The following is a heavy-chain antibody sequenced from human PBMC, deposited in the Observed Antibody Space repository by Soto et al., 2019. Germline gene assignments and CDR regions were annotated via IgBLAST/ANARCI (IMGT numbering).Heavy chain of an antibody. CDR1: GFTFSSYG. Sequence: QVQLVESGGGVVQPGRSLRLSCAASGFTFSSYGMHWVRQAPGKGLEWVAVISYEGSNKYYADSVKGRLTISRDNSKNTMNLQKNSPRGEDTAVYYCAKDDVSGCDWLGVGDASDIWGQGAMVTVSS. D-gene: IGHD5-12*01. V-gene: IGHV3-30*18. CDR2: ISYEGSNK. J-gene: IGHJ3*02. CDR3: AKDDVSGCDWLGVGDASDI.